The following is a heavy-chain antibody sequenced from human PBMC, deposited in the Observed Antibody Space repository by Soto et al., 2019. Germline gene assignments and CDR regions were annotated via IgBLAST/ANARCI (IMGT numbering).Heavy chain of an antibody. CDR1: GLIFSDYH. Sequence: EVQLVESGGGLVQPGGSLRLSCAASGLIFSDYHMDWVRQAPGKGLEWVGRIRRKANSYTTEYAASVKGRFTISRDDSKTPLYLPMNSLKSEDTAVYYCAMLGGWSGGSSGMDVWGQGTTVTVSS. CDR2: IRRKANSYTT. CDR3: AMLGGWSGGSSGMDV. D-gene: IGHD6-19*01. J-gene: IGHJ6*02. V-gene: IGHV3-72*01.